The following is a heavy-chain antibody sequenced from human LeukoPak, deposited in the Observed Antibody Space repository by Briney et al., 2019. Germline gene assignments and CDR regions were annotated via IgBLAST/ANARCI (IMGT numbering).Heavy chain of an antibody. CDR1: GFSVSRNY. Sequence: PGGSLRLSCAASGFSVSRNYMSWVRQAPGKGLEWVSIIYSDGSTHYADSVKGRFTISRDNSKNTLYLQMDGLGAGDTAVYYCAKGISIIRGFDYWGQGTLVTVSS. D-gene: IGHD3-10*01. V-gene: IGHV3-53*01. J-gene: IGHJ4*02. CDR2: IYSDGST. CDR3: AKGISIIRGFDY.